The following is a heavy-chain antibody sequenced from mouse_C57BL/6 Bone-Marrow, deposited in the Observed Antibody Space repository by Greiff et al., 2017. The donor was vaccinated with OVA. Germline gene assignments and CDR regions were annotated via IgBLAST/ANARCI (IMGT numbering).Heavy chain of an antibody. J-gene: IGHJ2*01. CDR3: ARGRRYYFDY. Sequence: EVHLVESGGDLVKPGGSLKLSCAASGFTFSSYGMSWVRQTPDKRLEWVATISSGGSYTYYPDSVKGRFTISRDNAKNTLYLQMSSLKSEDTAMYYCARGRRYYFDYWGQGTTLTVSS. CDR1: GFTFSSYG. CDR2: ISSGGSYT. V-gene: IGHV5-6*01.